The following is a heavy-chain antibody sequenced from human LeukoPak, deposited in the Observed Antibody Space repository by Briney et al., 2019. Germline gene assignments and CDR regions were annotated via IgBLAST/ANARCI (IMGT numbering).Heavy chain of an antibody. J-gene: IGHJ2*01. V-gene: IGHV3-23*01. CDR1: GFTFSSYA. CDR3: AKDHLPDYGDYYWYLDL. D-gene: IGHD4-17*01. Sequence: GGSLRLSCAASGFTFSSYAMSWVRQAPGKGLEWVSAISGSGGSTYYADSVKGRFTISRDNSKNTLYLQMNSLRAEDTAVYYCAKDHLPDYGDYYWYLDLWGRGTLVTVSS. CDR2: ISGSGGST.